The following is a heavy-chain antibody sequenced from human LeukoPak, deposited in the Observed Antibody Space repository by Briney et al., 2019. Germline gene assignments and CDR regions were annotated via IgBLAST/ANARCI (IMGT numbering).Heavy chain of an antibody. Sequence: SETLSLTCTVSGGFISSGSYYWSWTRQPPGKGLEWIGYIYHSGSTYYNPSLKSRVTISVDRSKNQFSLKLSSVTAADTAVYYCARVMDIVVVPAAIRMAFDIWGQGTMVTVSS. CDR3: ARVMDIVVVPAAIRMAFDI. CDR2: IYHSGST. D-gene: IGHD2-2*02. V-gene: IGHV4-30-2*01. CDR1: GGFISSGSYY. J-gene: IGHJ3*02.